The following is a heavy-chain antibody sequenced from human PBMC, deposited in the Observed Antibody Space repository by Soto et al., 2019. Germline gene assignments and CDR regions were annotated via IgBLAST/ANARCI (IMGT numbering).Heavy chain of an antibody. V-gene: IGHV3-23*01. J-gene: IGHJ4*02. CDR1: GFTFSSYA. CDR2: ISGSGGST. CDR3: AKGRGYWSSTSCYVGSDY. Sequence: EVQLLESGGGLVQPGGSLRLSCAASGFTFSSYAMSWVRQAPGKGLEWVSAISGSGGSTYYADSVKGRFTISRDNSXXTXXLQMNSLRAEDTAVYYCAKGRGYWSSTSCYVGSDYWGQGTLVTVSS. D-gene: IGHD2-2*01.